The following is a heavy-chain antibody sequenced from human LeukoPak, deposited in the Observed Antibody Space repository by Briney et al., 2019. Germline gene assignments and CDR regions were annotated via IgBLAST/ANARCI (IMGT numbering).Heavy chain of an antibody. Sequence: SETLSLTCTVYGGSISSYYWSWIRQPPGKGLEWIGYIYYSGSTNYNPSLKSRVTISVDTSKNQFSLKLSSVTAADTAVYYCARVSSDLRGLPFDYWGQGTLVTVSS. CDR1: GGSISSYY. V-gene: IGHV4-59*01. D-gene: IGHD3-16*01. CDR3: ARVSSDLRGLPFDY. J-gene: IGHJ4*02. CDR2: IYYSGST.